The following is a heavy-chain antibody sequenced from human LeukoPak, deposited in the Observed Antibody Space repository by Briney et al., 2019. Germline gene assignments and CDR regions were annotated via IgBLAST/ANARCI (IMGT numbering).Heavy chain of an antibody. CDR1: GYTFTGYY. CDR2: IIPIFGTA. J-gene: IGHJ4*02. CDR3: ARDLRVTRGPDY. V-gene: IGHV1-69*13. Sequence: SVKVSCKASGYTFTGYYMHWVRQAPGQGLEWMGGIIPIFGTANYAQKFQGRVTITADESTSTAYMELSSLRSEDTAVYYCARDLRVTRGPDYWGQGTLVTVSS.